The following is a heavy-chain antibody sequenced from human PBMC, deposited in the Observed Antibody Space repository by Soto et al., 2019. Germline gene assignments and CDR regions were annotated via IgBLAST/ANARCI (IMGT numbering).Heavy chain of an antibody. J-gene: IGHJ6*01. V-gene: IGHV1-18*01. CDR2: ISGYNGNT. Sequence: QVQLVQSGAEVKKPGASVTVSCKTSGYTFSNYGINWVRQAPGQGLEWMGWISGYNGNTNYAQTVQGRVTMTTEKSTDTVDMELRSLTSDDATIYYCSQSIMVGGWSDPHSSHGKDAWGQGRAVAASS. CDR1: GYTFSNYG. D-gene: IGHD6-19*01. CDR3: SQSIMVGGWSDPHSSHGKDA.